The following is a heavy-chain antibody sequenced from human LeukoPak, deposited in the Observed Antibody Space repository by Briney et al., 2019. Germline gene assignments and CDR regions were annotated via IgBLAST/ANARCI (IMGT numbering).Heavy chain of an antibody. Sequence: SQTLSLTCTVSGGSISSGSYYWSWIRQPAGKGLEWIGRIYTGGSANYNPSLKSRVTISVDTSKNQFSLKLSSVTAADTAVYYCARGYGPGWFDPWGQGTLVTVSS. J-gene: IGHJ5*02. V-gene: IGHV4-61*02. CDR3: ARGYGPGWFDP. CDR1: GGSISSGSYY. D-gene: IGHD3-10*01. CDR2: IYTGGSA.